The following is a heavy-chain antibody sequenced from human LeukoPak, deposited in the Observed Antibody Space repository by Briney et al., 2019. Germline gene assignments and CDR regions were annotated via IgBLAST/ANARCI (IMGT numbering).Heavy chain of an antibody. Sequence: ASVKVSCKASGYTFTGYYMHWVRQAPGQGLEWMGWIKPNSGGTNYAQKFQGRVTMTRDTSISTAYMELSRLRSDDTAVYYCARVPVAGAFYYYYYMDVWGKGTTVTVSS. J-gene: IGHJ6*03. CDR3: ARVPVAGAFYYYYYMDV. D-gene: IGHD6-19*01. CDR1: GYTFTGYY. CDR2: IKPNSGGT. V-gene: IGHV1-2*02.